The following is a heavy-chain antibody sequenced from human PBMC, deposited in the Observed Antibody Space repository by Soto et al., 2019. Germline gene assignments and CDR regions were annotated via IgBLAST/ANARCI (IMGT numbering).Heavy chain of an antibody. V-gene: IGHV3-33*01. CDR1: GFTFSSYG. CDR2: IWYDGSNK. D-gene: IGHD6-19*01. J-gene: IGHJ3*02. CDR3: ARVAVAGILPEAFDI. Sequence: GGSLRLSCAASGFTFSSYGMHWVRQAPGKGLEWVAVIWYDGSNKYYADSVKGRFTISRDNSKNTLYLQMNSLRAEDTAVYYCARVAVAGILPEAFDIWGQGTMVTVSS.